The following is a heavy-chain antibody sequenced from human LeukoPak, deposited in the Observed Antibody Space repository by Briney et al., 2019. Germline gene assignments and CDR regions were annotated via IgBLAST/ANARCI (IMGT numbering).Heavy chain of an antibody. CDR1: AFAFSIYW. Sequence: GPSLTLSYAPSAFAFSIYWMTWVRHPPRKGLECVPNITQDESEKYYVDSVKGRFTISRDNAQNSLCLQMNSLTVEDTAVYYCARARTSTSSAGSCYSNWGQRTLVTVCS. V-gene: IGHV3-7*01. D-gene: IGHD2-15*01. CDR2: ITQDESEK. J-gene: IGHJ4*02. CDR3: ARARTSTSSAGSCYSN.